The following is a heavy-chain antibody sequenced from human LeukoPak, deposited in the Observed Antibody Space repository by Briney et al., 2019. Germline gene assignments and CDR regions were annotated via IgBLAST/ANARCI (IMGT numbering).Heavy chain of an antibody. CDR2: INPNSGGT. CDR3: ARGLTIFGVVRPDAFGI. D-gene: IGHD3-3*01. CDR1: GYTFTGYY. J-gene: IGHJ3*02. V-gene: IGHV1-2*06. Sequence: GASVKVSCTASGYTFTGYYMHWVRQAPGQGLEWMGRINPNSGGTNYAQKFQGRVTMTRDTSISTAYMELSRLRSDDTAVYYCARGLTIFGVVRPDAFGIWGQGTMVTVSS.